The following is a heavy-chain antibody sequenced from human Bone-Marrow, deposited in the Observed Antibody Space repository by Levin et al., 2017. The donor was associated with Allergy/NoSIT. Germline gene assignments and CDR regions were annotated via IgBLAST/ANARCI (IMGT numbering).Heavy chain of an antibody. D-gene: IGHD5-12*01. CDR3: ARVAGKYSGSAGYSVLPSYYYYMDV. CDR1: GGSFSGYY. CDR2: INHSGST. Sequence: SETLSLTCAVYGGSFSGYYWSWIRQPPGKGLEWIGEINHSGSTNYNPSLKSRVTISVDTSKNQFSLKLSSVTAADTAVYYCARVAGKYSGSAGYSVLPSYYYYMDVWGKGTTVTVSS. J-gene: IGHJ6*03. V-gene: IGHV4-34*01.